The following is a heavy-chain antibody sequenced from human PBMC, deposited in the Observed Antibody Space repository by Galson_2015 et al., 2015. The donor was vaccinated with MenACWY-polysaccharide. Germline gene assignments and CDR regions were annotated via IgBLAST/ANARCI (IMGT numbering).Heavy chain of an antibody. V-gene: IGHV3-7*01. Sequence: SLRLSCAASGFTFSPYWMSWVRQAPGKGLEWVANINPDRGEKYYVDSLKGRFTISRDNAKNSLYLQMNSLRAEDTAVYYCARFGYSYGIDCWGQGTLVTVSS. CDR1: GFTFSPYW. CDR3: ARFGYSYGIDC. D-gene: IGHD5-18*01. CDR2: INPDRGEK. J-gene: IGHJ4*02.